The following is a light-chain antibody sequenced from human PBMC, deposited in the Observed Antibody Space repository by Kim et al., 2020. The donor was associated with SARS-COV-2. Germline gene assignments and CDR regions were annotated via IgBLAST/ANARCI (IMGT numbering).Light chain of an antibody. CDR2: AAS. CDR1: QSISSY. V-gene: IGKV1-39*01. CDR3: QQSYSTPWT. J-gene: IGKJ1*01. Sequence: DIQMTQSPSSLSASVGDRVTITCRASQSISSYLNWYQQKPGKAPKLRIYAASSLQSGVPSRFSGSGAGTDFTLTISSLQPEDFATCYCQQSYSTPWTFGQGTKVDIK.